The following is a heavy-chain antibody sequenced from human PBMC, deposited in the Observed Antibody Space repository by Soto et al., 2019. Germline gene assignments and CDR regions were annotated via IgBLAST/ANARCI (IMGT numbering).Heavy chain of an antibody. J-gene: IGHJ5*02. CDR3: ARVVPGAEAWFGP. D-gene: IGHD2-2*01. CDR2: ISLYSDGT. CDR1: GYTFSNYG. Sequence: ASVKVSCKTSGYTFSNYGITWVRQAPGQPLEWLGWISLYSDGTNYAQKFQGRVSMTTDTSTTTAYMELRSLRSDDPAVYYCARVVPGAEAWFGPWGQGTLVTVSS. V-gene: IGHV1-18*01.